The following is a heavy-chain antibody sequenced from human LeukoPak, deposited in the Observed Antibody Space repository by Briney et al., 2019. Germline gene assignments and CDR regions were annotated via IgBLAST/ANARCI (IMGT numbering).Heavy chain of an antibody. D-gene: IGHD3-22*01. V-gene: IGHV3-33*01. CDR1: GFTFSSYG. J-gene: IGHJ3*02. Sequence: GGSLRLSCAASGFTFSSYGMHWVRQAPGKGLEWVAVIWYDGSNKCYADSVKGRFTISRDNSKNTLYLQMNSLGAEDTAVYYCARAGYYDSSGSTRAFDIWGQGTMVTVSS. CDR2: IWYDGSNK. CDR3: ARAGYYDSSGSTRAFDI.